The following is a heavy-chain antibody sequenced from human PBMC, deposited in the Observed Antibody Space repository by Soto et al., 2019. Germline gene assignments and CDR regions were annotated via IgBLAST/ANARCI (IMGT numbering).Heavy chain of an antibody. J-gene: IGHJ4*02. CDR3: ARDPGASGYALDS. V-gene: IGHV3-48*02. CDR2: ISPGGTTI. D-gene: IGHD3-22*01. CDR1: GFTFSRYL. Sequence: PGGSLRLSCAASGFTFSRYLFNWVRQVPGKGLEWLSYISPGGTTISYADSVKGRFTISRDDAKNSLYLQMNSLRDEDTAVYYCARDPGASGYALDSWGQGTLVTVSS.